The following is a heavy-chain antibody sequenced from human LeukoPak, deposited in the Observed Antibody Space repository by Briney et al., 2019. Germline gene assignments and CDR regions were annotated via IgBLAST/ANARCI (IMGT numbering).Heavy chain of an antibody. D-gene: IGHD3-22*01. CDR2: ISYDGSNK. CDR1: GFTFSYYG. CDR3: AKDYYDSSGYYNDAFDM. J-gene: IGHJ3*02. V-gene: IGHV3-30*18. Sequence: GGSLRLSCAASGFTFSYYGMHWVRQAPGKGLEWVAVISYDGSNKYYAESVKGRFTISRDNSKNTLYLQMNSLRAEDTAVYYCAKDYYDSSGYYNDAFDMWGQGTMVTVSS.